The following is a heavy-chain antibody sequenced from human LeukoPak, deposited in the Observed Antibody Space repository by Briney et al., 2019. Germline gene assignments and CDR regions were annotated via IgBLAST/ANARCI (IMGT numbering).Heavy chain of an antibody. CDR2: LWSDGSTE. CDR3: ARSDPNFSDY. Sequence: GGSPRLSCAASGFTFSSYGFHWVRQAPGKGLEWVAVLWSDGSTEYYADSVKGRFTISRDNSKSTLYLQMNSLRAEDTAVYYCARSDPNFSDYWGQGTLVTVSS. V-gene: IGHV3-33*01. J-gene: IGHJ4*02. CDR1: GFTFSSYG.